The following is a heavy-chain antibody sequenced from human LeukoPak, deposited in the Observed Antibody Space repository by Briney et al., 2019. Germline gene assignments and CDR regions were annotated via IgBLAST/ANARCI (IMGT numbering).Heavy chain of an antibody. D-gene: IGHD2-21*02. Sequence: GASVKVSCTVPGYTLTELSMHWVRQAPGKGLEWMGGFDPEDGETIYAQKFQGRVTMTEDTSTDTAYMELSSLRSEDTAVYYCATGAYCSGDCHMAPFDYWGQGTLVTVSS. CDR3: ATGAYCSGDCHMAPFDY. J-gene: IGHJ4*02. CDR1: GYTLTELS. V-gene: IGHV1-24*01. CDR2: FDPEDGET.